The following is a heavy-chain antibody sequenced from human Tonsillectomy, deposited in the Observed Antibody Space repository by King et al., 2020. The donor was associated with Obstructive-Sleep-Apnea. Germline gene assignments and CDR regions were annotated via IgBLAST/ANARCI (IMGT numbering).Heavy chain of an antibody. J-gene: IGHJ4*02. V-gene: IGHV4-38-2*02. CDR3: AGEVIVGDTMGTYY. D-gene: IGHD1-26*01. Sequence: VQLQESGPGLVKPSETLSLTCTVSGYSISNDYYWGWIRQPPGKGLECIGNIYHSGTSYYNPSLRSRVTISVDTSKNQFSLMLSSVTAADTAVYYCAGEVIVGDTMGTYYWGQGTLVTVPS. CDR1: GYSISNDYY. CDR2: IYHSGTS.